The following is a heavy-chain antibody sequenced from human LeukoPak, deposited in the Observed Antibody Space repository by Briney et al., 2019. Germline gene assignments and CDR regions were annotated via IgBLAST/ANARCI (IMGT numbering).Heavy chain of an antibody. CDR2: ISGSGGST. D-gene: IGHD5-18*01. J-gene: IGHJ4*02. Sequence: GGSLRLSCAASGFTFSSYAMSWVRQAPGKGLEWVSAISGSGGSTYYADSVKGRFTISRDNSKNTLYLQMNSLRAEDTAVYYCAKVPYSYGFMYYFDYWGQGTLVTVSS. CDR1: GFTFSSYA. CDR3: AKVPYSYGFMYYFDY. V-gene: IGHV3-23*01.